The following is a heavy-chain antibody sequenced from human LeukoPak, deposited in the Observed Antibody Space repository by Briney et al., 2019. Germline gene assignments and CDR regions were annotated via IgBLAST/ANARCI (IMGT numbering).Heavy chain of an antibody. CDR1: GFTSSNAW. CDR3: TPGGLH. CDR2: SKSQSDGGTA. J-gene: IGHJ4*02. Sequence: GGSLRLSCAASGFTSSNAWMTWVRQAPGKGLEWVGRSKSQSDGGTADYAGPVKGRFTISRDDSKNTLYLQMNSLKNEDTGMYYCTPGGLHWGQGTLVTVSA. V-gene: IGHV3-15*01.